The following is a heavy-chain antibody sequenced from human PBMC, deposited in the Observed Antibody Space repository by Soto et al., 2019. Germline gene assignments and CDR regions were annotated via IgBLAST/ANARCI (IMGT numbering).Heavy chain of an antibody. J-gene: IGHJ5*01. V-gene: IGHV4-39*01. CDR2: VYYNENT. Sequence: SETLSLTCSVSGASINNFAYYWGWIRQPPGKGLEWIGTVYYNENTYYNPSLKSRVAISVDTAKNQFSLNLRSVTAADTAIYFCARRERYYVSPGWFAPWGQGTLVTV. D-gene: IGHD3-10*02. CDR3: ARRERYYVSPGWFAP. CDR1: GASINNFAYY.